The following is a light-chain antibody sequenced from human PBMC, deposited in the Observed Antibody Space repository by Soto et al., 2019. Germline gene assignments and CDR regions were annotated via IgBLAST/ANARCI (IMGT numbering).Light chain of an antibody. V-gene: IGKV3-20*01. CDR2: GAS. CDR3: QSYGSSAWT. CDR1: QTISSNY. Sequence: EIELTQSPGTLSLSPGERGTLSCRASQTISSNYLAWYQQRFGQAPRLLIYGASSRATGIPDRFSGSGSGTDFTLTISRLEPEDFAVYYCQSYGSSAWTFGQGTKVDIK. J-gene: IGKJ1*01.